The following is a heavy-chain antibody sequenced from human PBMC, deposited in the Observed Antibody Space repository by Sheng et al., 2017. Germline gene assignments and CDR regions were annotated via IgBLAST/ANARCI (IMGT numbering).Heavy chain of an antibody. D-gene: IGHD2-15*01. J-gene: IGHJ4*02. CDR1: GFTFSSYG. CDR3: AKDGACSGGSCSMFYFDS. CDR2: LSYDGNNE. V-gene: IGHV3-30*18. Sequence: QVQLVESGGGVVQPGRSLRLSCAASGFTFSSYGMYWVRQAPGKGLEWVAVLSYDGNNEYYADSVKGRFIVSRDISKNTLYLQLNSLRAEDTALYYCAKDGACSGGSCSMFYFDSWGQGTLVTVSS.